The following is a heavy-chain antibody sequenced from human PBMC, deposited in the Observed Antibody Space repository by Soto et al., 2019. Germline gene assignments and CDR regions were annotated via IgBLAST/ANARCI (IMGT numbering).Heavy chain of an antibody. V-gene: IGHV3-9*01. Sequence: LRLSCAASGFTFDDYAMHWVRQAPGKGLEWVSGISWNSGSIGYADSVKGRFTISRDNAKNSLYLQMNSLRAEDTALYYCAKDSASSGPFGYWGQGTLVTVSS. CDR3: AKDSASSGPFGY. J-gene: IGHJ4*02. CDR1: GFTFDDYA. CDR2: ISWNSGSI. D-gene: IGHD3-22*01.